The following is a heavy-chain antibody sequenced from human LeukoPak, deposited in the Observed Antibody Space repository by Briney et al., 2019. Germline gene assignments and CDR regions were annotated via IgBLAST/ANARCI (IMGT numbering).Heavy chain of an antibody. V-gene: IGHV3-23*01. J-gene: IGHJ4*02. CDR2: ISGSGGST. D-gene: IGHD1-26*01. Sequence: PGGSLRLSCAASGFTFSSYAMSWVRQAPGKGLEWASAISGSGGSTYYADSVKGRFTISRDNSKNTLYLQMNSLRAEDTAVYYCAKRSGINYGFFDSWGQGTLVTVSS. CDR1: GFTFSSYA. CDR3: AKRSGINYGFFDS.